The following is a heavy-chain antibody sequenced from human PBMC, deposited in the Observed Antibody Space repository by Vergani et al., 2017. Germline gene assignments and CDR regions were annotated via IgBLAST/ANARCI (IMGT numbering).Heavy chain of an antibody. V-gene: IGHV3-30*03. Sequence: QVQLVESGGGVVQPGRSLRLSCAASGFTFRHYGMHWVRQAPGKGLEWVAVISHDGNKKSYADSVKGRFTISRDNSKNTLYLQMNSLRAEDTAVYYCARARRGAFDIWGQGTMVTVSS. J-gene: IGHJ3*02. CDR2: ISHDGNKK. CDR1: GFTFRHYG. CDR3: ARARRGAFDI.